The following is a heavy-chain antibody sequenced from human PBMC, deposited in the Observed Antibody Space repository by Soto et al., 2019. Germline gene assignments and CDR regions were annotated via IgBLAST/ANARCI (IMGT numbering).Heavy chain of an antibody. Sequence: QVQLVQSGAEVKKPGASVKVSCKASGYTFTNFGISWLRQAPGQGLEWMGWISAYNGNTNYAHKFQGRVTMTTDTSTSTAYMEVRRLRFDYTAVYYFARGGTPIDYWGQGTLVTVSS. CDR2: ISAYNGNT. J-gene: IGHJ4*02. CDR1: GYTFTNFG. D-gene: IGHD3-16*01. CDR3: ARGGTPIDY. V-gene: IGHV1-18*01.